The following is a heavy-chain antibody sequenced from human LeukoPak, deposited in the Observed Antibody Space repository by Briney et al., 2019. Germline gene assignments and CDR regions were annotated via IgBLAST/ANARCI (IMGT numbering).Heavy chain of an antibody. V-gene: IGHV4-59*01. Sequence: PSETLSLTCTVSGGSISSYYWSWIRQPPGKGLEWIGYIYYSGSTNYNPSLKSRVTISVDTSKNQFSLKLSSVTAADTAVYYCARARRDGYNRKSTSDYYFDYWGQGILVTVSS. D-gene: IGHD5-24*01. CDR3: ARARRDGYNRKSTSDYYFDY. CDR1: GGSISSYY. J-gene: IGHJ4*02. CDR2: IYYSGST.